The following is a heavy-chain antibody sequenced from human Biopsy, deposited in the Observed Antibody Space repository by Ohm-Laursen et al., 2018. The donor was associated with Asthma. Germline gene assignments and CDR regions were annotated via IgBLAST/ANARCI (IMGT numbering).Heavy chain of an antibody. V-gene: IGHV3-30*01. CDR1: GFSFSNFA. J-gene: IGHJ3*02. D-gene: IGHD2-8*02. CDR3: VRDGTDGVFDI. Sequence: SLRLSCSASGFSFSNFAIHWVRQAPGKGLEWVGVISKDASTQDYADSVKGRFTMARDNSKNTLDLQMNSLREEDTAVYYCVRDGTDGVFDIWGQGTVVSVSS. CDR2: ISKDASTQ.